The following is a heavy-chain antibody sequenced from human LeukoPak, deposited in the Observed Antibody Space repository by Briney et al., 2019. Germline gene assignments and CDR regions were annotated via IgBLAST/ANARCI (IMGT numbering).Heavy chain of an antibody. CDR1: GYIFTGYY. V-gene: IGHV1-2*02. Sequence: ASVKVSYKASGYIFTGYYILWVRQAPGQGLEWMGWINPNGGGTNYAQKFQGRVTMTRDTSISTAYMELSRLTSDDTAVYYCARWVGYSNWFDPWGQGTLVTVSS. J-gene: IGHJ5*02. CDR2: INPNGGGT. D-gene: IGHD2-15*01. CDR3: ARWVGYSNWFDP.